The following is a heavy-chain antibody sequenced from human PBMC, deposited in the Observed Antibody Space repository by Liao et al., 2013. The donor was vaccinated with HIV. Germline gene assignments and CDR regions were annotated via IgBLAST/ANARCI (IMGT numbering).Heavy chain of an antibody. CDR2: IYYGGDS. J-gene: IGHJ4*02. V-gene: IGHV4-59*02. CDR3: ARIVPGGASFDD. Sequence: QVQLQESGPGLVKPSETLSLTCTVSGGSVSSYYWSWIRQSPGKGLEWIGYIYYGGDSNYSPSLKSRVTMSVDTSKNQFSLNLNSMTAADTAVYYCARIVPGGASFDDWSQGTLVTVSS. D-gene: IGHD2-8*02. CDR1: GGSVSSYY.